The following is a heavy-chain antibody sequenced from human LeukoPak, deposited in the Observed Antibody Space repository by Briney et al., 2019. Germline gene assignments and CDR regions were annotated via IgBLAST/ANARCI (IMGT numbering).Heavy chain of an antibody. J-gene: IGHJ4*02. Sequence: ASVTVSCKASGYTFSTYRISWVRQAPGQGLEWMGWVSAFNGNTNYARRLQGRVTTTADTSTSTAYMELRSLTFNDTALYYCARLSYNGEGYWGQGTLVAVSS. CDR3: ARLSYNGEGY. V-gene: IGHV1-18*01. D-gene: IGHD5-24*01. CDR2: VSAFNGNT. CDR1: GYTFSTYR.